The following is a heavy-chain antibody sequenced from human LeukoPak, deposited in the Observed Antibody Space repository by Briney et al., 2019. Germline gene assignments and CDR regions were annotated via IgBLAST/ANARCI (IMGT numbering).Heavy chain of an antibody. CDR2: ISNSGRGT. Sequence: GGSLRLSCAASGFIFSNYAMNWVRQGPGKGLEWVSSISNSGRGTYYADFVQGRFGISRDNSKSTVYLQMNSLRAEDTAIYFCAKDADFEYSTSPDHWGQGTLVTVSS. J-gene: IGHJ4*02. D-gene: IGHD2/OR15-2a*01. CDR1: GFIFSNYA. V-gene: IGHV3-23*01. CDR3: AKDADFEYSTSPDH.